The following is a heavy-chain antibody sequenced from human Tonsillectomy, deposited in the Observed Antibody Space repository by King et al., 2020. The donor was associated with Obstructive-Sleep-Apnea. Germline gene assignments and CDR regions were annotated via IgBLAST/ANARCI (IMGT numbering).Heavy chain of an antibody. CDR1: GFTFSSYW. CDR3: ARGGWFGELLFDY. J-gene: IGHJ4*02. D-gene: IGHD3-10*01. CDR2: INSDGSST. V-gene: IGHV3-74*01. Sequence: VQLVESGGGLVQPGGSLRLSCAASGFTFSSYWMHWVRHAPGKGLVWVSRINSDGSSTSYADSVKGRFTISRDNAKNTLYLQMNSLRAEDTAVYYCARGGWFGELLFDYWGQGTLVTVSS.